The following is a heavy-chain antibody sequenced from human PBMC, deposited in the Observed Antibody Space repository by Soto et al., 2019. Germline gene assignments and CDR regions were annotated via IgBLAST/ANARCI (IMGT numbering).Heavy chain of an antibody. CDR1: GFSLSNAGLG. CDR3: ASTYSTSWYWFDP. J-gene: IGHJ5*02. V-gene: IGHV2-26*04. D-gene: IGHD6-13*01. Sequence: QVTVKESGPVLVKPTETLTLTCTVSGFSLSNAGLGVSWIRQPPGKALEWLAHIFSNDEKSYSTSLKSRLTISKDTSKSQVVLTITNMDPVDTATYYCASTYSTSWYWFDPWGQGTLVPVSS. CDR2: IFSNDEK.